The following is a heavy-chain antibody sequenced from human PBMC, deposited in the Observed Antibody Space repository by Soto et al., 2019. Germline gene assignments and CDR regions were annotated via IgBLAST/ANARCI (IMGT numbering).Heavy chain of an antibody. CDR2: MNPNSGNT. Sequence: EASVKVSCKASGYTFTSYDIRWVRHSTGQGLEWMGWMNPNSGNTGYAQKFQGRVTMTRNTSISTAYMELSSLRSEDTAVYYCARGLGIGSNWFDPWGQGTLVTVSS. CDR1: GYTFTSYD. CDR3: ARGLGIGSNWFDP. J-gene: IGHJ5*02. D-gene: IGHD2-21*01. V-gene: IGHV1-8*01.